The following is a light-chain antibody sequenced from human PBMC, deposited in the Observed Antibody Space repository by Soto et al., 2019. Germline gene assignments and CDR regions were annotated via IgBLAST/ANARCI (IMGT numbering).Light chain of an antibody. CDR1: QSISDT. V-gene: IGKV3-15*01. CDR2: GAS. J-gene: IGKJ1*01. Sequence: EIVMTQSPATLSVSPGGRATLSCRASQSISDTLAWYQQKPGQAPRLLIYGASTRATGFPARFSGSGSGTDFTLTISSLQSEDFAVYYCQQYNNLWTFGQGTKVDIK. CDR3: QQYNNLWT.